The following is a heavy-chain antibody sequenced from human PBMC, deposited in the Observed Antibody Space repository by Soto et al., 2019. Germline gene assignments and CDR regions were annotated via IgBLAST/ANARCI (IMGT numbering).Heavy chain of an antibody. CDR1: GFTFSSYA. J-gene: IGHJ4*02. CDR2: ISGSGGST. CDR3: AKDLGVHYDYIWGSYLFDY. D-gene: IGHD3-16*01. Sequence: GGSLGLSCAASGFTFSSYAMSWVRQAPGKGLEWVSAISGSGGSTYYADSVKGRFTISRDNSKNTLYLQMNSLRAEDTAVYYCAKDLGVHYDYIWGSYLFDYWGQGTLVTVSS. V-gene: IGHV3-23*01.